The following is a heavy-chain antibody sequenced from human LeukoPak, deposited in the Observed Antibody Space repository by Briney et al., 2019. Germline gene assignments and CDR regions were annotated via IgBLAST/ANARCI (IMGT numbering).Heavy chain of an antibody. J-gene: IGHJ4*02. CDR1: GGSVSRGSYY. CDR3: ARGRTGGIY. CDR2: ISNTGST. D-gene: IGHD3-10*01. Sequence: PSETLSLTCTVSGGSVSRGSYYWSWIRQPPGKGLEWIGYISNTGSTNYSPSLKSRVIIAADSFKNQFSLMLRNVTAADTAVYYCARGRTGGIYWGQGILVTVSS. V-gene: IGHV4-61*01.